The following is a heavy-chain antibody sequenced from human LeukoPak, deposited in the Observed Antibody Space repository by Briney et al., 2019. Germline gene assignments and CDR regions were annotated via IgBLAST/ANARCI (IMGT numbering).Heavy chain of an antibody. D-gene: IGHD3-22*01. V-gene: IGHV3-23*01. CDR2: ISGSGGST. J-gene: IGHJ3*02. CDR1: GFTFSSYA. CDR3: AKDHYYDSRWIGAFDI. Sequence: PGGSLRLSCAASGFTFSSYAMSWVRQAPGKGLEWVSAISGSGGSTYYADSVKGRFTISRDNSKNTLYLQMNSLRAEDTAVYYCAKDHYYDSRWIGAFDIWGQGTMVTVSS.